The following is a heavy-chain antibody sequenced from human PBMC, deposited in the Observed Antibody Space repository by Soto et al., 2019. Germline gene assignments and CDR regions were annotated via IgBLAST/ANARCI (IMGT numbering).Heavy chain of an antibody. Sequence: ASVKVSGKASGYTFTMYGISCVRQSPGQWLDWMGCISAYNGNTNYAQKLQGRVTMTTDTSTSTAYMELRSLRSDDTAVYYCARDRGTIFGVVITYYYYYYGMDVWGRGTTVTVSS. V-gene: IGHV1-18*04. CDR3: ARDRGTIFGVVITYYYYYYGMDV. D-gene: IGHD3-3*01. J-gene: IGHJ6*02. CDR2: ISAYNGNT. CDR1: GYTFTMYG.